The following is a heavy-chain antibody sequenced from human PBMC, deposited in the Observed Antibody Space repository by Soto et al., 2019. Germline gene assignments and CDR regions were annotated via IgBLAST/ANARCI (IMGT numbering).Heavy chain of an antibody. V-gene: IGHV1-69*02. J-gene: IGHJ4*01. D-gene: IGHD3-10*01. Sequence: QVQLVQSGAEVRKPGPPWGSPGRPPATPLNFYTLNWVEKAPGQGLEWMGRFNPILTMSNYARKFEGRVTITADKSTTTAYMELRSLRSDDTAIYYCATSYGSGYRAFDYWGHGAQVTVSS. CDR2: FNPILTMS. CDR1: ATPLNFYT. CDR3: ATSYGSGYRAFDY.